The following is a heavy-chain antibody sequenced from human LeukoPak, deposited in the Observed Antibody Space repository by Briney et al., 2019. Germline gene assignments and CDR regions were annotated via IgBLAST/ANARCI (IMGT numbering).Heavy chain of an antibody. Sequence: SETLSLTCVVSGASVSTSHWNRIRQLPGKGLEWIGCLSYTGKTDYNPSLTSRVTISLGTSKNQVSLKLRSVTAADTAVYYCSEGYFEPFAHWGQGTLVTVSS. V-gene: IGHV4-59*02. CDR3: SEGYFEPFAH. J-gene: IGHJ4*02. D-gene: IGHD2/OR15-2a*01. CDR1: GASVSTSH. CDR2: LSYTGKT.